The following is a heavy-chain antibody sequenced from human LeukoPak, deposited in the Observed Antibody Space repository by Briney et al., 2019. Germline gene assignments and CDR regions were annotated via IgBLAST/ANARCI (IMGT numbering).Heavy chain of an antibody. D-gene: IGHD3-10*02. CDR2: FNWNGGST. CDR1: GFTLDDYG. V-gene: IGHV3-20*04. CDR3: AELGITMIGGV. Sequence: GGSLRLFCAVSGFTLDDYGMSWVRQAPGKGLEWVSGFNWNGGSTGYADSVKGRFTISRDNAKNSLHLQMNSLRAEDTAVYYCAELGITMIGGVWGKGTTVTISS. J-gene: IGHJ6*04.